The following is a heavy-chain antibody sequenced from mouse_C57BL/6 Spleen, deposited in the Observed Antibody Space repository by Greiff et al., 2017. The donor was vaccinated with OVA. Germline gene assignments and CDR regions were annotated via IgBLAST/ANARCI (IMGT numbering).Heavy chain of an antibody. D-gene: IGHD2-3*01. Sequence: QVQLQQPGTELVKPGASVKLSCKASGYTFTSYWMHWVKQRPGQGLEWIGNINPSNGGTNYNEKFKSKATLTVDKSSSTAYMQLSSLTSEDSAVSFCSRGGVDGYFPWFAYWGHGTLVTVSA. J-gene: IGHJ3*01. V-gene: IGHV1-53*01. CDR3: SRGGVDGYFPWFAY. CDR1: GYTFTSYW. CDR2: INPSNGGT.